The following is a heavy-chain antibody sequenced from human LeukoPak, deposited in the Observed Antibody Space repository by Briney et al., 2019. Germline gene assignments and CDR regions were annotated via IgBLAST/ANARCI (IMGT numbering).Heavy chain of an antibody. V-gene: IGHV3-23*01. Sequence: PGGSLRLSCAVSGFTFSSYAMSWVRQAPGKGLEWVSAISGSGGSTYYADSVKGRFTISRDNSKNTLYLQMNSLRAEDTAVYYCAKVMGYDSSGYINYWXQGTLVTVSS. D-gene: IGHD3-22*01. CDR3: AKVMGYDSSGYINY. J-gene: IGHJ4*02. CDR1: GFTFSSYA. CDR2: ISGSGGST.